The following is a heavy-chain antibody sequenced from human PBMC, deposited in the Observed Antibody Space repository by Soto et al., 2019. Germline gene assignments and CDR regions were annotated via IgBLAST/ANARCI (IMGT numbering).Heavy chain of an antibody. Sequence: GAGVKVSCKASGYTFTGYVMNWVRQAPGQRLEWMGWINAGNGDTRYSQKFQGRFTITRDTSASTAYMELSSLRSEDTAVYYCAREHYFDYWGQGTLVTVSS. CDR3: AREHYFDY. V-gene: IGHV1-3*01. CDR2: INAGNGDT. J-gene: IGHJ4*02. CDR1: GYTFTGYV.